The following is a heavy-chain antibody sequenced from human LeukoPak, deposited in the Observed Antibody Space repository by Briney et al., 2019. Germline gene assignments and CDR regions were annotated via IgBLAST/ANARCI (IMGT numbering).Heavy chain of an antibody. V-gene: IGHV3-21*01. CDR1: GFTFSSYS. J-gene: IGHJ4*02. Sequence: GGSLRLSCAASGFTFSSYSMNWVRQAPGKGLEWVSSISSSSSYIYYADSVKGRFTISRDNAKNPLYLQMNSLRAEDTAVYYCARRLEGYGDIDYWGQGTLVTVSS. CDR2: ISSSSSYI. D-gene: IGHD4-17*01. CDR3: ARRLEGYGDIDY.